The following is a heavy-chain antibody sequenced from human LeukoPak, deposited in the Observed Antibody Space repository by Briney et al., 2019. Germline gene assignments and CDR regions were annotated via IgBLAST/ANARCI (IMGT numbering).Heavy chain of an antibody. CDR1: GASISTGGYY. Sequence: SETLSLTCTVSGASISTGGYYWSWIRQPPGKGLEWIGYIYHSGSTFYNPSLKSRVTISVDRSKNQFSLKLNSVTAADTAVYYCARADYGGNNLGGAFDIWGQGIMVTVSS. D-gene: IGHD4-23*01. V-gene: IGHV4-30-2*01. CDR2: IYHSGST. J-gene: IGHJ3*02. CDR3: ARADYGGNNLGGAFDI.